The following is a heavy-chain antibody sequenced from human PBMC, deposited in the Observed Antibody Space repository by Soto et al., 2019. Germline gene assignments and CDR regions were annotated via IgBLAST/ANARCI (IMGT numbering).Heavy chain of an antibody. CDR2: IIPIFGTA. D-gene: IGHD4-17*01. V-gene: IGHV1-69*06. CDR1: GGSLNRYA. CDR3: ARPALDYAGNSNWFDP. J-gene: IGHJ5*02. Sequence: SVQVSCQPSGGSLNRYAISLVRQAPGQGLEWMGGIIPIFGTANSAQKVQGRVTITADKSTSTAYMELSSLRSEDTAVYYCARPALDYAGNSNWFDPWGQGTLVTVSS.